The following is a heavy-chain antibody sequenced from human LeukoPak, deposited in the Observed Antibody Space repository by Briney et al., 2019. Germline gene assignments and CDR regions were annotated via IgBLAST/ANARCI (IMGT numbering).Heavy chain of an antibody. CDR3: AKSRGESRGASNY. CDR1: GLTFSSYA. J-gene: IGHJ4*02. Sequence: GRSLRPSRAASGLTFSSYAMNWVRQAPGKGLEWVSFISGSGDTTYYADSVKGRFTISRDSSKNTLYLQMNSLRAEDKAVYYCAKSRGESRGASNYWGQGTLVTVSS. D-gene: IGHD1-26*01. CDR2: ISGSGDTT. V-gene: IGHV3-23*01.